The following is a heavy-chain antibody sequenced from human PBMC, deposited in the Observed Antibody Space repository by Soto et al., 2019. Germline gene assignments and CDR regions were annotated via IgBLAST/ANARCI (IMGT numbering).Heavy chain of an antibody. V-gene: IGHV3-30-3*01. CDR1: GFTFSSYA. J-gene: IGHJ4*02. Sequence: QVQLVESGGGVVQPGRSLSLSCAASGFTFSSYAMHWVRQAPGKGLEWVAVISYDGSNKYYADSVKGRFTISRDNSKNTLYLQMNSRRAEDAAVYYCAREFDYWGQGTLVTVSS. CDR2: ISYDGSNK. CDR3: AREFDY.